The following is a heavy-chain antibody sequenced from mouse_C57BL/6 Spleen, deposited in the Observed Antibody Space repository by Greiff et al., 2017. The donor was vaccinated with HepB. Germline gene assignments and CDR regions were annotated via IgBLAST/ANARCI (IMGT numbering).Heavy chain of an antibody. J-gene: IGHJ1*03. D-gene: IGHD1-1*01. Sequence: VQLQQPGAELVKPGASVKLSCKASGYTFTSYWMQWVKQRPGQGLEWIGEIDPSDSYTNYNQKFKGKATLTVDTSSSTAYMQLSSLTSEDSAVYYCAQGHYYGSSYRYFDVWGTGTTVTVSS. CDR3: AQGHYYGSSYRYFDV. V-gene: IGHV1-50*01. CDR1: GYTFTSYW. CDR2: IDPSDSYT.